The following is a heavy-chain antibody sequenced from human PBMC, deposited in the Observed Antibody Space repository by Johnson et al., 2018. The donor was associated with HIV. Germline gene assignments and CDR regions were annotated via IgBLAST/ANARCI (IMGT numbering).Heavy chain of an antibody. CDR1: GFTFSSYG. D-gene: IGHD6-19*01. Sequence: QMLLVESGGDVVQPGKSLRLSCAASGFTFSSYGMHWVRQAPGKGLQWVAAIWYDGSNKYYADSVKGRFTISRDNSKNTLYLQMNSLRAEDTAVYYCAKDERAGQWLVLAFYFRGQGTMGTVSS. J-gene: IGHJ3*01. V-gene: IGHV3-33*06. CDR2: IWYDGSNK. CDR3: AKDERAGQWLVLAFYF.